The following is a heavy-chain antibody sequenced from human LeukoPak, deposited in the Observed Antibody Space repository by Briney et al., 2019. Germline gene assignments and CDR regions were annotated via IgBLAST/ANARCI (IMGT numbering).Heavy chain of an antibody. CDR1: GASLSSYF. CDR2: IYYRGST. Sequence: SETLSLTCTVSGASLSSYFWCWIRQPPGKGLERVGYIYYRGSTNYNPSLTSRVTISLDPSKNQFPLKLSSVTAADTAVYYCASGPYPAAGTDHQFDLWGRRTLVSVS. J-gene: IGHJ4*02. V-gene: IGHV4-59*01. CDR3: ASGPYPAAGTDHQFDL. D-gene: IGHD6-13*01.